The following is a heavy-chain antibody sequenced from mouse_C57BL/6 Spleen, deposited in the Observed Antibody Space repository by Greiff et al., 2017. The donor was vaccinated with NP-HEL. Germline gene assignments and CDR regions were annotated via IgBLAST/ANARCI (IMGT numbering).Heavy chain of an antibody. V-gene: IGHV5-6*01. D-gene: IGHD2-5*01. CDR3: ARHEGYYSNSGAMDY. CDR1: GFTFSSYG. Sequence: EVQRVESGGDLVKPGGSLKLSCAASGFTFSSYGMSWVRQTPDKRLEWVATISSGGSYTYYPDSVKGRFTISRDNAKNTLYLQMSSLKSEDTAMYYCARHEGYYSNSGAMDYWGQGTSVTVSS. CDR2: ISSGGSYT. J-gene: IGHJ4*01.